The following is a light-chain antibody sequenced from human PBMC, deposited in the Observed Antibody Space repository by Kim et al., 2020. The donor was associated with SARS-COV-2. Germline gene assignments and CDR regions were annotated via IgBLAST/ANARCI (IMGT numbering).Light chain of an antibody. Sequence: KVTISCSGSSSNIGNNYLSWYQQLPGTAPKLLIYDNNKRPSGIPDRFSGSKSGTSATLGITGLQTGDEADYYCGTWDSSLSAGPVFGGGTQLTVL. V-gene: IGLV1-51*01. J-gene: IGLJ3*02. CDR2: DNN. CDR3: GTWDSSLSAGPV. CDR1: SSNIGNNY.